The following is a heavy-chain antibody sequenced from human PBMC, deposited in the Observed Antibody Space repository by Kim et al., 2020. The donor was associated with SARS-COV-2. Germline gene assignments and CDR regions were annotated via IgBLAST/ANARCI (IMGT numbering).Heavy chain of an antibody. Sequence: PSLRGRCPISVDTSKNQFSLRLSSVTVADTAVYYCARGLEGYSSGWYWDYWGQGTLVTVSS. V-gene: IGHV4-59*09. CDR3: ARGLEGYSSGWYWDY. J-gene: IGHJ4*02. D-gene: IGHD6-19*01.